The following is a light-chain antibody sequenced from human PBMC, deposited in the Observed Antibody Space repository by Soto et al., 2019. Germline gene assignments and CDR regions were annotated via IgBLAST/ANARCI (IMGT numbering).Light chain of an antibody. Sequence: EIVLTQSPATLSLSPGERATLSCMASQSVKSSLAWYQQKPGQAPRLLIYGASTRATGIPARFSGSGSGTEFTLTISSLQSEDFVVYYCHQYGSSPNTFGQGTRLEIK. CDR3: HQYGSSPNT. J-gene: IGKJ5*01. V-gene: IGKV3-15*01. CDR1: QSVKSS. CDR2: GAS.